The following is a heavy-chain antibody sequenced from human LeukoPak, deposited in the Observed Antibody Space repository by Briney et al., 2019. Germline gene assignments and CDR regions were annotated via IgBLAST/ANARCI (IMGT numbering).Heavy chain of an antibody. CDR2: ISYDGSNK. V-gene: IGHV3-30-3*01. J-gene: IGHJ5*02. CDR1: GFTFSSYA. D-gene: IGHD3-22*01. CDR3: ARDSTDYYDSSGYYWGPWFDP. Sequence: GGSLRLSCAASGFTFSSYAMHWVRQAPGKGLEWVAVISYDGSNKYYADSVKGRFTISRDNSKNTLCLQMNSLRAEDTAVYYCARDSTDYYDSSGYYWGPWFDPWGQGTLVTVSS.